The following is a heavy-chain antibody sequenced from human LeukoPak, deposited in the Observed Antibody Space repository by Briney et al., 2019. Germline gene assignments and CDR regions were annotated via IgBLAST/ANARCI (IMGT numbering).Heavy chain of an antibody. V-gene: IGHV4-34*01. CDR1: GGSFSGYY. J-gene: IGHJ4*02. D-gene: IGHD6-13*01. Sequence: SETLSLTCAVYGGSFSGYYWSWIRQPPGKGLEWIGEINHGGSTNYNPSLKSRVTISVDTSKNQFSLKLSSVTAADTAVYYCARGLGAAAHWGQGTMVTVSS. CDR2: INHGGST. CDR3: ARGLGAAAH.